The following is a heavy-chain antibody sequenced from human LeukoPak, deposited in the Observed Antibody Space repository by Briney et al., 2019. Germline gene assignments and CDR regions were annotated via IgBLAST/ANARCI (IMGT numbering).Heavy chain of an antibody. J-gene: IGHJ4*02. CDR1: GFTFTHAW. CDR3: TTIYMGATFDF. CDR2: IKTDNAGGTT. D-gene: IGHD1-26*01. Sequence: AGGSLRPSCAASGFTFTHAWMNWVRQAPGKGLEWVGRIKTDNAGGTTDYAAPVEGRFTISRDDSDSTLYLQMHSLKTEDTAIYYCTTIYMGATFDFWGQGALVAVSS. V-gene: IGHV3-15*01.